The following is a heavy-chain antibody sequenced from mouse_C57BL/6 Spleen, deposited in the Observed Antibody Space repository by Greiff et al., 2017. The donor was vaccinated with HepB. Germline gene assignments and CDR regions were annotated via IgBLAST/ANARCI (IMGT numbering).Heavy chain of an antibody. CDR3: ARQVRYDYDRGYAMDY. D-gene: IGHD2-4*01. V-gene: IGHV5-6*01. Sequence: EVHLVESGGDLVKPGGSLKLSCAASGFTFSSYGMSWVRQTPDKRLEWVATISSGGSYTYYPDSVKGRFTISRDNAKNTLYLQMSSLKSEDTAMYYCARQVRYDYDRGYAMDYWGQGTSVTVSS. CDR2: ISSGGSYT. CDR1: GFTFSSYG. J-gene: IGHJ4*01.